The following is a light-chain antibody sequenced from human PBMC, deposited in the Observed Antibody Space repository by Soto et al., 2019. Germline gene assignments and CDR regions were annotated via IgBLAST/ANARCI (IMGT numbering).Light chain of an antibody. CDR1: QSVSSY. CDR2: GAS. Sequence: ERVMTQSPGTLSLSPGERATLSCRASQSVSSYLAWYQQKPGQAPRLLIYGASSRATGIPDRFSGSGSGTDFTLTISRLDPEDFAVYCCQQYGSSPETFGQGTKVDIK. V-gene: IGKV3-20*01. CDR3: QQYGSSPET. J-gene: IGKJ1*01.